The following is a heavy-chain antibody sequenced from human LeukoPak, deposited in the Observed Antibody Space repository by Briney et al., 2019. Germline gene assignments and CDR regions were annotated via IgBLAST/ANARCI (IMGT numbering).Heavy chain of an antibody. J-gene: IGHJ4*02. V-gene: IGHV1-18*01. Sequence: ASVKVSRKASGYTFTSYGISWVRQAPGQGLEWMGWISAYNGNTNYAQKLQGRVTITTDTSTSTAYMELRSLRSDDTAVYYCQMYYDFWSGYYGTDYWGQGTLVTVSS. CDR3: QMYYDFWSGYYGTDY. CDR2: ISAYNGNT. D-gene: IGHD3-3*01. CDR1: GYTFTSYG.